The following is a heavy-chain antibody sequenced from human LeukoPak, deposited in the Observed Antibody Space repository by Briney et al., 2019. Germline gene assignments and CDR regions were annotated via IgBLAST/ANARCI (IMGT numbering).Heavy chain of an antibody. CDR2: ISGSGGST. V-gene: IGHV3-23*01. Sequence: GGSLRLSCAASGFTFSSYAMSWVRQAPGKGLEWVSAISGSGGSTYYADSVKGRLTISRDNSKNTLYLQMNSLRAEDTAVYYCAKDPRSGYYYDSSGYYYFENWGQGTLVTVSS. D-gene: IGHD3-22*01. CDR1: GFTFSSYA. CDR3: AKDPRSGYYYDSSGYYYFEN. J-gene: IGHJ4*02.